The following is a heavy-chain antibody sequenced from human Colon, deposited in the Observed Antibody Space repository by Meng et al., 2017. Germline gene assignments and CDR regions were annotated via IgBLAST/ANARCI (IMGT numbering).Heavy chain of an antibody. Sequence: QLQLQKPGPGLVGPSEPLSLPCNVPGDSISGSRYYWGWIRQSPGKGLEYIATIFYSGRTYYNPSLKSRVTMSVDTNNNQFSLKLSSVTAADTAVYYCVRERGSYSGGEFEYWGQGALVTVSS. J-gene: IGHJ4*02. CDR1: GDSISGSRYY. CDR2: IFYSGRT. D-gene: IGHD2-21*01. CDR3: VRERGSYSGGEFEY. V-gene: IGHV4-39*07.